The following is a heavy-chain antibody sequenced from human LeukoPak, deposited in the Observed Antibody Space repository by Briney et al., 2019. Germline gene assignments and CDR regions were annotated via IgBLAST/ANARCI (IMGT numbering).Heavy chain of an antibody. CDR2: IIGSGGST. D-gene: IGHD3-3*01. V-gene: IGHV3-23*01. J-gene: IGHJ5*02. CDR3: ATGHQYYDFWSGYYTGIGWFDP. Sequence: GGSLRLSCAASGFTFSSYAMSWVRQAPAKGLEWVSVIIGSGGSTYYADSVKGRFTISRDNSKNTLYLQMNSLRAEDTAVYYCATGHQYYDFWSGYYTGIGWFDPWGQGTLVTVSS. CDR1: GFTFSSYA.